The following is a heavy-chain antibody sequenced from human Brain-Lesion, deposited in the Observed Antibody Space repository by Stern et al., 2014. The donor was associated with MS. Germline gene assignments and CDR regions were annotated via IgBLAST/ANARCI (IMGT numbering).Heavy chain of an antibody. D-gene: IGHD2-15*01. CDR3: ARMREYCSGGICFAGYYDS. J-gene: IGHJ4*02. V-gene: IGHV2-26*01. CDR1: GFSLSNAAMG. Sequence: QVTLRESGPVLVKPTDTLTLTCSVSGFSLSNAAMGVSWIRQPPGQALECLAHIFSTGETAYSTSLKSRVTISKDTSRSQVVLTMTNMDPVDTATYYCARMREYCSGGICFAGYYDSWGQGTLVTVSS. CDR2: IFSTGET.